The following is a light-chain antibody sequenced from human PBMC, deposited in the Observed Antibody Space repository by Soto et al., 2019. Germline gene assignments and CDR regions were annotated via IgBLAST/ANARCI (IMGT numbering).Light chain of an antibody. CDR2: AAS. V-gene: IGKV3-20*01. Sequence: ESVLTQSPGTLSLSPGERATLSCRASQSVPSNYLAWYQQRPGQAPRLLIYAASSRATGIPDRFSGSGSGTDLTLTISRLEPEDFAVYYCQQSGGSPPETFGQGTKVEIK. J-gene: IGKJ1*01. CDR3: QQSGGSPPET. CDR1: QSVPSNY.